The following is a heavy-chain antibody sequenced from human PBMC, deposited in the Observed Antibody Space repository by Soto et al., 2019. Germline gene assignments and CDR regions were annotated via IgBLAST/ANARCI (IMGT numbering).Heavy chain of an antibody. Sequence: PSETLSLTCTVSGGSISSGGFYWSWIRQHPGTGLELIGYISYSGSTYYNPSLKSRVTISVDRSKNQFSLKLSSVTAADTAVYYCARVPSPWGQGTLVTSPQ. CDR1: GGSISSGGFY. J-gene: IGHJ5*02. CDR3: ARVPSP. CDR2: ISYSGST. V-gene: IGHV4-31*03.